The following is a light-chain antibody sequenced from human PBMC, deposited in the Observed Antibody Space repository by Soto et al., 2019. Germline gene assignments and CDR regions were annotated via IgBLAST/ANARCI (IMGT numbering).Light chain of an antibody. CDR2: GAS. J-gene: IGKJ1*01. CDR3: QEYGTSRT. Sequence: EIVLTQSPGTLSLSPGERATLSCRASQSVSGTYLAWYQQKPGQAPRLLIYGASSRATDIPDRFSGSGSGTDFTLTISRLEPEDSAVYYCQEYGTSRTFGQGTKVEI. V-gene: IGKV3-20*01. CDR1: QSVSGTY.